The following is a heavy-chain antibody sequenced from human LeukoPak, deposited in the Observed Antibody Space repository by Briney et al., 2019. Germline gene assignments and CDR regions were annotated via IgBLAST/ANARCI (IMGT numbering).Heavy chain of an antibody. J-gene: IGHJ4*02. V-gene: IGHV4-34*01. Sequence: PSETLSLTCAVSCGPFSGYLGSWISQSSGKGLEWIGEIHNSGTINYNPSLNSRVTISEDTSKNQFYLNLSSVTAADTAVYYCARGYYHNLGSFPFDFWGQGTLVTVSS. CDR1: CGPFSGYL. CDR3: ARGYYHNLGSFPFDF. CDR2: IHNSGTI. D-gene: IGHD3-10*01.